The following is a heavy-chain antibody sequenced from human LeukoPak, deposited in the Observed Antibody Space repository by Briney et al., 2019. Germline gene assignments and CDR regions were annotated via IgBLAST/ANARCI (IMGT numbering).Heavy chain of an antibody. D-gene: IGHD3-16*02. V-gene: IGHV1-69*13. CDR2: IIPIFGTA. CDR3: ARDRVPDLITFGGVIVSPYYYMDV. J-gene: IGHJ6*03. Sequence: SVKVSCKASGGTFSSYAISWVRQAPGQGLEWMGGIIPIFGTANYAQKFQGRVTITADESTSTAYMELSSLRSEDTAVYYCARDRVPDLITFGGVIVSPYYYMDVWGKGTTVTVSS. CDR1: GGTFSSYA.